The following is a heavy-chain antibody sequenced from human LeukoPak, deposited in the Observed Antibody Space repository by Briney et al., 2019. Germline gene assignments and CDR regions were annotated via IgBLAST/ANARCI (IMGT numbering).Heavy chain of an antibody. CDR1: GGSISSFH. CDR2: IYYSGST. D-gene: IGHD6-6*01. J-gene: IGHJ2*01. CDR3: ARDRSVYSSSSPPLWYFDL. Sequence: SETLSLTCTVSGGSISSFHWSWIRQPPGKGLEWIGYIYYSGSTNYNPSLKSRVTISVDTSKNQFSLKLSSVTAADTAVYYCARDRSVYSSSSPPLWYFDLWGRGTLVTVSS. V-gene: IGHV4-59*01.